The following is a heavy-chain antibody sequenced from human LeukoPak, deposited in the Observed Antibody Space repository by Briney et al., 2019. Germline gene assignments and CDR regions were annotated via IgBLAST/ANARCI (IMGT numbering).Heavy chain of an antibody. D-gene: IGHD5-24*01. V-gene: IGHV4-30-4*01. CDR3: AREGDGYNYFDY. CDR1: GGSISSGDYY. Sequence: PSQTLSLTCTVSGGSISSGDYYWSWIRQPPGKGLEWIGYIYYSGSTYYNPSLKSRVTISVDTSKNQFSLKLSSVTAADTAVCYCAREGDGYNYFDYWGQGTLVTVSS. J-gene: IGHJ4*02. CDR2: IYYSGST.